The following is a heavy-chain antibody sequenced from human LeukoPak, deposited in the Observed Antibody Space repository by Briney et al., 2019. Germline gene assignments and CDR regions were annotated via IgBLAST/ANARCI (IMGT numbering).Heavy chain of an antibody. CDR2: ISGYNGNT. CDR1: GYTFTSYG. V-gene: IGHV1-18*01. Sequence: GASVKVSCKASGYTFTSYGISWVRQAPGQGLEWMGWISGYNGNTNYTEKLQGRVTLTTDTSTSTAYMELRSLRSDDTAVYYCARANKYSGHEDYMDVWGKGTTVTISS. CDR3: ARANKYSGHEDYMDV. J-gene: IGHJ6*03. D-gene: IGHD5-12*01.